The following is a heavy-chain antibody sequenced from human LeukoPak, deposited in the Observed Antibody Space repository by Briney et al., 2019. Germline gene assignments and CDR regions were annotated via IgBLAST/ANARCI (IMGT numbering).Heavy chain of an antibody. CDR3: ARGQGVLLWFGELFQRNWFDP. D-gene: IGHD3-10*01. V-gene: IGHV4-59*12. Sequence: SETLSLTCTVPGGSIRSYYWSWIRQPPGKGLEWIGYIYYSGSTNYNPSLKSRVTISVDTSKNQFSLKLSSVTAADTAVYYCARGQGVLLWFGELFQRNWFDPWGQGTLVTVSS. CDR2: IYYSGST. J-gene: IGHJ5*02. CDR1: GGSIRSYY.